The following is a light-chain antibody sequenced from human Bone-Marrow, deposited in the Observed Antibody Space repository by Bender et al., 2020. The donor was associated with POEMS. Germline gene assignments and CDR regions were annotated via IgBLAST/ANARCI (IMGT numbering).Light chain of an antibody. CDR3: AVWDDNLDGWV. Sequence: QSVLTQPPSASETPGQRVTISCSGSSSNIESHTVNWYQQLPGTAPKLLIYSNNQRPSGVPDRFSGSKSGTSASLAIRGLQSEDEADYYCAVWDDNLDGWVFGGGTKLTVL. J-gene: IGLJ3*02. CDR1: SSNIESHT. V-gene: IGLV1-44*01. CDR2: SNN.